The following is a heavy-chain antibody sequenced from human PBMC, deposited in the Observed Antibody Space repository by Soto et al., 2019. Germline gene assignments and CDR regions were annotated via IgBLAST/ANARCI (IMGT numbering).Heavy chain of an antibody. D-gene: IGHD6-19*01. J-gene: IGHJ4*02. CDR2: IDWDDDK. CDR3: ARILASSGWYYFDD. V-gene: IGHV2-70*01. CDR1: GFSLSTSGMC. Sequence: SGPTLVNPTQTLTLTCTFSGFSLSTSGMCVSWIRQPPGKALEWLALIDWDDDKYYSTSLKTRLTISKDTSKNQVVLTMTNMDPVDSATYYCARILASSGWYYFDDWGQGTLVTVSS.